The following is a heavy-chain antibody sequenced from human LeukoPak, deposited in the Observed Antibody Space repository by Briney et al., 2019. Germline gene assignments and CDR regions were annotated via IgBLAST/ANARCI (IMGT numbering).Heavy chain of an antibody. D-gene: IGHD3-10*01. CDR3: ARDMGVIFSVFDY. V-gene: IGHV3-21*01. Sequence: GGSLRLSCAASGFTFSTYSMNWVRQAPGKGLEWVSSISSSSSYIYYADSVKGRFTISRDNAKNSLYLQMNSLRAEDTAVYYCARDMGVIFSVFDYWGQGTLVTVSS. CDR1: GFTFSTYS. CDR2: ISSSSSYI. J-gene: IGHJ4*02.